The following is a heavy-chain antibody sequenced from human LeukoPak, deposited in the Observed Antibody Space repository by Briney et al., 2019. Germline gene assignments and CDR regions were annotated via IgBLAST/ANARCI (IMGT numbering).Heavy chain of an antibody. CDR1: GFTVSSSY. J-gene: IGHJ3*02. Sequence: GSLRLSCAASGFTVSSSYMSWVRQAPGKGLEWVSLLYSDGNTYYADSVKGRFTISRDNSNNTLYLQMNTLRAEDTAVYYCARIDIWGQGTMVTVSS. V-gene: IGHV3-66*01. CDR3: ARIDI. CDR2: LYSDGNT.